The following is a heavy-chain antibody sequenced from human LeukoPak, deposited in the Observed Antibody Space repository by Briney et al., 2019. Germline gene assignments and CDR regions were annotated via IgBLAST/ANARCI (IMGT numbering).Heavy chain of an antibody. D-gene: IGHD3-22*01. J-gene: IGHJ4*02. Sequence: GGSLRLSCAASGFTFSSYSMNWVRQAPGKGLEWVSYISSTSVTIYYADSVKGRFTISRDNAKNSLYLQMNSLRAEDTAVYYCATLKYYYDSSGYYYFDYWGQGTLVTVSS. CDR2: ISSTSVTI. CDR1: GFTFSSYS. CDR3: ATLKYYYDSSGYYYFDY. V-gene: IGHV3-48*04.